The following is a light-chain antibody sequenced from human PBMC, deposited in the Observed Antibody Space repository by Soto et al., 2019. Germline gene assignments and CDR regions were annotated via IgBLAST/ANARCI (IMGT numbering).Light chain of an antibody. J-gene: IGKJ1*01. CDR3: QQSYSTPRWT. V-gene: IGKV1-39*01. CDR1: QSIRNY. CDR2: AAS. Sequence: DIQMTQSPSSLSASVGDRVTITCRASQSIRNYLNWCQQKPGKAPKFLIYAASSLQSGVPSRFSGSGSGTDFTLTISSLQPEDFATYYCQQSYSTPRWTFGQGTKVEIK.